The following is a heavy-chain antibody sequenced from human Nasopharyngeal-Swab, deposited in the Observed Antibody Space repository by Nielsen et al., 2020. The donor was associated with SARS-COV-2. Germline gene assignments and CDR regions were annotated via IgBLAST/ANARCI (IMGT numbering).Heavy chain of an antibody. V-gene: IGHV3-53*01. Sequence: GESLKISCAASGFTVSSNYMSWVRQAPGKGLEWVSVIYSGGSTYYADSVKGRFTISRDNSKKTLYLQMNSLRAEDTAVYYCARGLYSSSYYYYGMDVWGQGTTVTVSS. CDR1: GFTVSSNY. CDR3: ARGLYSSSYYYYGMDV. J-gene: IGHJ6*02. CDR2: IYSGGST. D-gene: IGHD6-6*01.